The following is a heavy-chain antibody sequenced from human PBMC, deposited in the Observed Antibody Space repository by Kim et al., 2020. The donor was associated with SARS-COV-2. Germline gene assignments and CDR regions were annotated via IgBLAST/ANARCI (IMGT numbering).Heavy chain of an antibody. J-gene: IGHJ4*02. CDR3: AKVGSAYCGGSCPIDY. Sequence: GGSLRLSCAASRFTFTSYGMHWVRQAPGKVLEWVAIIWYDGSNEYYADSVKGRFTISRDNSKNTVYLQMNSLRAEDTAVYYCAKVGSAYCGGSCPIDYWGQGTLVTVSS. CDR2: IWYDGSNE. CDR1: RFTFTSYG. D-gene: IGHD2-21*01. V-gene: IGHV3-33*06.